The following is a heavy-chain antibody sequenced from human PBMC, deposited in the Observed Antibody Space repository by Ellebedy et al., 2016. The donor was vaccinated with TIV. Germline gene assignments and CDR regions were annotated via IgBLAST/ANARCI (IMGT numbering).Heavy chain of an antibody. CDR3: ARGGGIDPIDY. CDR2: IYYSGST. CDR1: GGSISSYY. V-gene: IGHV4-59*12. D-gene: IGHD4-23*01. J-gene: IGHJ4*02. Sequence: SETLSLXXTVSGGSISSYYWSWIRQPPGKGLEWIGYIYYSGSTNYNPSLKSRVTISVDTSKNQFSLKLSSVTAADTAVYYCARGGGIDPIDYWGQGTLVTVSS.